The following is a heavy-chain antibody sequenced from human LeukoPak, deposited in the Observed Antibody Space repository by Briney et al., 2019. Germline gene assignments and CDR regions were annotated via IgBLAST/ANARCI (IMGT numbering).Heavy chain of an antibody. J-gene: IGHJ3*02. Sequence: SETLSLTCTVSGGSISSYYWSWIRQPPGKGLEWIGEINHSGSTNYNPSLKSRVTISVDTSKNQFSLKLSSVTAADTAVYYCATPYSGGYHGLDIWGQGTMVTVSS. CDR3: ATPYSGGYHGLDI. D-gene: IGHD1-26*01. CDR2: INHSGST. V-gene: IGHV4-34*01. CDR1: GGSISSYY.